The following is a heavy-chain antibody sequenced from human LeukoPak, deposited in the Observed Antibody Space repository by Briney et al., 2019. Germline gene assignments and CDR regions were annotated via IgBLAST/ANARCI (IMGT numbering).Heavy chain of an antibody. V-gene: IGHV3-15*01. D-gene: IGHD3-3*01. Sequence: GGSLRLSCAASGFTFSNAWMSWVRQAPGKGLEWVGRIKSKTDGGTTDYAAPVKGRSTISRDDSKNTLYLQMNSLKTEDTAVYYCTTHEYDFWSGYLDYWGQGTLVTVSS. J-gene: IGHJ4*02. CDR2: IKSKTDGGTT. CDR1: GFTFSNAW. CDR3: TTHEYDFWSGYLDY.